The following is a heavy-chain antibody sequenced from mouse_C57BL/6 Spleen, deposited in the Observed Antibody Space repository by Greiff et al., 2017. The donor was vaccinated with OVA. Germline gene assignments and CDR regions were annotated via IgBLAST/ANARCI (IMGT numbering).Heavy chain of an antibody. CDR2: IDPETGGT. CDR3: TRSMITTRYFDY. V-gene: IGHV1-15*01. CDR1: GYTFTDYE. D-gene: IGHD2-4*01. Sequence: VQLVESGAELVRPGASVTLSCKASGYTFTDYEMHWVKQTPVHGLEWIGAIDPETGGTAYNQKFKGKAILTADKSSSTAYMELRSLTSEDSAVYYCTRSMITTRYFDYWGQGTTLTVSS. J-gene: IGHJ2*01.